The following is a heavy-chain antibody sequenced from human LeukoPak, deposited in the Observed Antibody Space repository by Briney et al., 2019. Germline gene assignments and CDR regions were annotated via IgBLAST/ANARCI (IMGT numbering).Heavy chain of an antibody. V-gene: IGHV4-34*01. CDR3: ARGMAPYRQFDY. D-gene: IGHD3-10*01. CDR2: INHSGST. CDR1: GGSFSGYY. Sequence: SETLSLTCAVYGGSFSGYYWSWIRQPPGKGLEWIGEINHSGSTNYNPSLKSRVTISVDTSKNQFSLKLSSVTAADTAVYYCARGMAPYRQFDYWGQGTLVTVSS. J-gene: IGHJ4*02.